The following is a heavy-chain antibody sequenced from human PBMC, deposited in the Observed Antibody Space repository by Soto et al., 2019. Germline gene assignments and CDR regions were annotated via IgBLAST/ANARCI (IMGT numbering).Heavy chain of an antibody. Sequence: ASVKVSCKASGYTFTSYYMHWVRQAPGQGLEWMGIINPSGGSTSYAQKFQGRVTMTRDTSTSTVYMELSSLRSEDTAVYYCAREYCSSTSCLYGMDVWGQGPTVTVSS. J-gene: IGHJ6*02. CDR2: INPSGGST. D-gene: IGHD2-2*01. CDR3: AREYCSSTSCLYGMDV. V-gene: IGHV1-46*01. CDR1: GYTFTSYY.